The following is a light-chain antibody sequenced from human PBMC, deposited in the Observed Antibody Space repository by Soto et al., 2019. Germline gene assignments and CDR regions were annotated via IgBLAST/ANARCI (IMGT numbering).Light chain of an antibody. CDR3: ASWDDSLRILL. CDR2: RNV. CDR1: TSNIGSNY. J-gene: IGLJ2*01. Sequence: QSVLTQPPSASGTPGQRVAISCSGSTSNIGSNYVFWYQQLPGTAPKLLIYRNVHRPSGVPDRFSGSKSGTSASLAFSGLRSEDEGDYFCASWDDSLRILLFGGGTKLTVL. V-gene: IGLV1-47*01.